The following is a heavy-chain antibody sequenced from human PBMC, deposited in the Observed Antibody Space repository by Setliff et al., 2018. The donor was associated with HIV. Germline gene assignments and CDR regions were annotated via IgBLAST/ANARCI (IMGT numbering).Heavy chain of an antibody. Sequence: GASVKVSCKASGYTFTSYAMHWVRQAPGQGPEWMGGIIPMYGVTNYAQKFQGRVTITTDESTSTAYMELSSLRSEDTAVYYCARGFVVGSTVVTPGYYYYGMDVWGQGTTVTVSS. CDR1: GYTFTSYA. D-gene: IGHD2-21*02. V-gene: IGHV1-69*05. CDR3: ARGFVVGSTVVTPGYYYYGMDV. J-gene: IGHJ6*02. CDR2: IIPMYGVT.